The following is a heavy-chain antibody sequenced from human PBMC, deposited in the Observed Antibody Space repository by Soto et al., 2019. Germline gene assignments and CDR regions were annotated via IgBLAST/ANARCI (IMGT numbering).Heavy chain of an antibody. CDR1: GYTFTSYA. V-gene: IGHV1-3*01. J-gene: IGHJ3*02. CDR3: ARTDDESGPNXRGYGLAI. Sequence: ASVKVSCKASGYTFTSYAMHWVRQAPGQRLEWMGWINAGNGDTKYSQKFQGRVTITRDTSASTAYMELSSLRSEDTAVYYCARTDDESGPNXRGYGLAISGQGTIFTVS. D-gene: IGHD3-10*01. CDR2: INAGNGDT.